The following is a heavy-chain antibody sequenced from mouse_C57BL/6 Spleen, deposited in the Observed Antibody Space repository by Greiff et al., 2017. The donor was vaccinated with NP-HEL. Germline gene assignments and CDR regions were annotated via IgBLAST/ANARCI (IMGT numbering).Heavy chain of an antibody. CDR1: GYTFTSYW. D-gene: IGHD2-4*01. V-gene: IGHV1-69*01. CDR3: ARELRRNYAMDY. J-gene: IGHJ4*01. CDR2: IDPSDRYT. Sequence: VQLQQPGAELVMPGASVKLSCKASGYTFTSYWMHWVKQRPGQGLVWIGEIDPSDRYTNYNQKFQGKSTLTVDKSSSTAYMQLSSLTSEDSAVYYCARELRRNYAMDYWGQGTSVTVSS.